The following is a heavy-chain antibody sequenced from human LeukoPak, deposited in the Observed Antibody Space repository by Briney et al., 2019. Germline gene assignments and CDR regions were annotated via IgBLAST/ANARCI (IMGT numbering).Heavy chain of an antibody. Sequence: GGSLRLSCAASGFTFSSYAMHWVRQAPGKGLEWVAVISYDGSNKYYADPVKGRFTISRDNSKNTLYLQMNSLRAEDTAVYYCARLAEDYWGQGTLVTVSS. CDR3: ARLAEDY. CDR1: GFTFSSYA. J-gene: IGHJ4*02. V-gene: IGHV3-30-3*01. CDR2: ISYDGSNK.